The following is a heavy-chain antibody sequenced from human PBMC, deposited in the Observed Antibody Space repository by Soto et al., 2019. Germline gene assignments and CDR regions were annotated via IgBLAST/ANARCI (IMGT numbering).Heavy chain of an antibody. CDR3: ARLETYYYGSGRMGYYYYGMDV. Sequence: SVKVSCKASGGTFSSYAISWVRQAPGQGLEWMGGIIPIFGTANYAQKFQGRVTITADESTSTAYMELSSLRSEDTAVYYCARLETYYYGSGRMGYYYYGMDVWGQGTTVTVYS. CDR2: IIPIFGTA. CDR1: GGTFSSYA. V-gene: IGHV1-69*13. D-gene: IGHD3-10*01. J-gene: IGHJ6*02.